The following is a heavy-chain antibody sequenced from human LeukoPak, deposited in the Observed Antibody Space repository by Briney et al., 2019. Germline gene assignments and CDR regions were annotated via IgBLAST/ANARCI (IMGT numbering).Heavy chain of an antibody. V-gene: IGHV3-30*18. Sequence: GGSLRLSCAASGFTFSSYGMHWVRQAPGKGLEWVAVISYDGSNKYYADSVKGRFTISRDNSENTLYLQMNSLRAEDTAVYYCANGGYFDYWGQGTLVTVSS. J-gene: IGHJ4*02. D-gene: IGHD2-15*01. CDR1: GFTFSSYG. CDR3: ANGGYFDY. CDR2: ISYDGSNK.